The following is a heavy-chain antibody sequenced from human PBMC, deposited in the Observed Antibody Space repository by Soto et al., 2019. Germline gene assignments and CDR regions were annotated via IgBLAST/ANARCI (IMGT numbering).Heavy chain of an antibody. D-gene: IGHD2-15*01. CDR3: ARAGTWGYSYGGIDY. V-gene: IGHV3-53*01. CDR2: IYSGGST. J-gene: IGHJ4*02. CDR1: GFTVSSNY. Sequence: EVQLMESGGGLIQPGGSLRLSCAASGFTVSSNYMSWVRQAPGKGLEWVSVIYSGGSTYYADSVKGRFTISRDNSKNTLYLQMNSLRAEDTAVYYCARAGTWGYSYGGIDYWGQGTLVTVSS.